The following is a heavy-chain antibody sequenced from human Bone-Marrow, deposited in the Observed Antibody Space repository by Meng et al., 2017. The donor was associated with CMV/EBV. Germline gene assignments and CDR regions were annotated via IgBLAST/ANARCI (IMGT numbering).Heavy chain of an antibody. V-gene: IGHV3-21*01. CDR1: GFTFSTYW. CDR3: ARDGSITGTTQGGGG. J-gene: IGHJ4*02. CDR2: ISSSSSYI. D-gene: IGHD1-20*01. Sequence: GGSLRLSCVASGFTFSTYWMSWVRQAPGKGLEWVSSISSSSSYIYYADSVKGRFTISRDNAKNSLYLQMNSLRAEDTAVYYCARDGSITGTTQGGGGWGQGTLVTVSS.